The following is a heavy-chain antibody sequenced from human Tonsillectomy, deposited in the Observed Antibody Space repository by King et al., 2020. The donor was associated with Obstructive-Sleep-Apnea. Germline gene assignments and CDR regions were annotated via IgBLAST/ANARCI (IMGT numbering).Heavy chain of an antibody. CDR2: ISSISTYR. CDR3: AREQVGASGYYDY. Sequence: VQLVESGGGLVKPGGSLRLSCAASGFTFSGYSMNWVRQAPGKGLEWVSSISSISTYRYYADSVKGRFTISRDNARTSLHLQMNSLRADDTAVYYCAREQVGASGYYDYWGQGTLVTVSS. CDR1: GFTFSGYS. D-gene: IGHD1-26*01. J-gene: IGHJ4*02. V-gene: IGHV3-21*01.